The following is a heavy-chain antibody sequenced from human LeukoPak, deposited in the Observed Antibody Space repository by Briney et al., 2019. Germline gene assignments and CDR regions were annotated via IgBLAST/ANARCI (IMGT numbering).Heavy chain of an antibody. D-gene: IGHD6-6*01. CDR2: IKQDGSEK. V-gene: IGHV3-7*01. CDR1: GFTFSSYW. CDR3: ARDFPEPHSSSSNNWFDP. J-gene: IGHJ5*02. Sequence: QPGGSLRLSCAASGFTFSSYWMSWVRQAPGKGLEWAANIKQDGSEKYYVDSVKGRFTISRDNAKNSLYLQMNSRRAEDTAVYYCARDFPEPHSSSSNNWFDPWGQGTLVTVSS.